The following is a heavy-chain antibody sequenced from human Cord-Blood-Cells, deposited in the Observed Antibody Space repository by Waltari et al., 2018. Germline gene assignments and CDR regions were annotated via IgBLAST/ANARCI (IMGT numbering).Heavy chain of an antibody. V-gene: IGHV1-69*01. CDR3: ARSLLQLGTFDY. D-gene: IGHD1-1*01. CDR1: GVTFTSYA. Sequence: QVQLVQSGAAVKKPGSSVKVSCKASGVTFTSYAISWVRHAHGQGLEWMGGSITIFGTANYEQKFQGRVTITADEYSSTAYMELSSLRSEDTAVYYCARSLLQLGTFDYWGQGTLVTVSS. J-gene: IGHJ4*02. CDR2: SITIFGTA.